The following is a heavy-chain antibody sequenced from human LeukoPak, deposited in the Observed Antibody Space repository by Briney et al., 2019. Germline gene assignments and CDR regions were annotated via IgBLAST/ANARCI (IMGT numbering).Heavy chain of an antibody. D-gene: IGHD5-24*01. V-gene: IGHV4-39*01. CDR2: IYYSGSA. J-gene: IGHJ4*02. Sequence: PSETLSLTCTVSGGSITSISYYWGWIRQPPGKGLEWIGSIYYSGSAYYNPSLKSRVTISVDTSKNQFSLKLSSVTAADTAVYYCARQGWGDAYYYFDYWGQGTLVTVFS. CDR3: ARQGWGDAYYYFDY. CDR1: GGSITSISYY.